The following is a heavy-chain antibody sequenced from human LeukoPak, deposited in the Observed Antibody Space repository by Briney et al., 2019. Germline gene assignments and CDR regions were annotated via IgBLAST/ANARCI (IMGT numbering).Heavy chain of an antibody. CDR2: IKQDGSDR. Sequence: GGSLRLSCVASGFTFSHYWMSWVRQAPGKGLEWVANIKQDGSDRNHVDSVKGRFTISRDNAKNSLYLQMNSLRAEDTAVYYCARDWEGALDYWGQGTLVTVSS. J-gene: IGHJ4*02. V-gene: IGHV3-7*03. CDR1: GFTFSHYW. CDR3: ARDWEGALDY. D-gene: IGHD1-26*01.